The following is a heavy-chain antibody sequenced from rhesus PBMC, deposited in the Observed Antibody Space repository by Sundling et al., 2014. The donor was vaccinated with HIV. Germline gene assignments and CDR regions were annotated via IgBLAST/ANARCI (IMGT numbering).Heavy chain of an antibody. V-gene: IGHV4-93*01. Sequence: QVQLQESGPGLVKPSETLSLTCAVSGGSISSHNWWSWIRQSPGKGLEWIGSIYGSSGSTEYNPSVKSRVTISKDTSKNQFSLEGQLCDRHGHRRIFCARVGSSGAWSYWGRGRSWS. CDR2: IYGSSGST. J-gene: IGHJ4*01. D-gene: IGHD6-37*01. CDR1: GGSISSHNW. CDR3: ARVGSSGAWSY.